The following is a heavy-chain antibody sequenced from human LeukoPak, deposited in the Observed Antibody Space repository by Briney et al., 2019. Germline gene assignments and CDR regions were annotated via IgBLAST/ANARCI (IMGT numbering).Heavy chain of an antibody. Sequence: GGSLRLSCAASGFTFSSYGMHWVRQAPSKGLEWVAVIWYDGSNKYYADSVKGRFTISRDNSKNTLYLQMNSLRAEDTAVYYCASLGATSAGFDYWGQGTLVTVSS. V-gene: IGHV3-33*01. CDR2: IWYDGSNK. J-gene: IGHJ4*02. CDR3: ASLGATSAGFDY. CDR1: GFTFSSYG. D-gene: IGHD1-26*01.